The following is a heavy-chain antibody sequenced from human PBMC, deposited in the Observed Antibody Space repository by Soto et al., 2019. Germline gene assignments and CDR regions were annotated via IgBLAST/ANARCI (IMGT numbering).Heavy chain of an antibody. Sequence: ASVKVSCKASGYTFTSYGISWVRQAPGQGLEWMGWISAYNGNTNYAQKLQGRVTMTTDTSTSTAYMGLRSLRSDDTAVYYCARVAYAGQLNNWFDPWGQGTLVTVSS. CDR3: ARVAYAGQLNNWFDP. CDR1: GYTFTSYG. J-gene: IGHJ5*02. CDR2: ISAYNGNT. D-gene: IGHD6-6*01. V-gene: IGHV1-18*01.